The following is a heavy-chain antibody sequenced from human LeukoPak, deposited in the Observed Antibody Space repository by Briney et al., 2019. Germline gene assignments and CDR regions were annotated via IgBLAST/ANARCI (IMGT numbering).Heavy chain of an antibody. CDR3: ARVRTNYYGSGSYYNYYGMDV. J-gene: IGHJ6*02. D-gene: IGHD3-10*01. Sequence: PGGSLRLSCAASGFTFSSYDMHWVRQATGKGLEWVSAIGTAGDTYYPGSVKGRFTISRENAKNSLYLQMNSLRAGDTAVYYCARVRTNYYGSGSYYNYYGMDVWGQGTTVTVSS. V-gene: IGHV3-13*01. CDR2: IGTAGDT. CDR1: GFTFSSYD.